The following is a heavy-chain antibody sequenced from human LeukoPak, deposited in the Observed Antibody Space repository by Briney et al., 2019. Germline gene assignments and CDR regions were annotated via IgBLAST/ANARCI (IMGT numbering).Heavy chain of an antibody. CDR1: GGSFSGYY. Sequence: SETLSLTYAVYGGSFSGYYWSWIRQPPGKGLEWIGEINHSGSTNYNPSLKSRATISVDTSKNQFSLKLSSVTAADTAVYYCARGRLITIFGVVSDGGPFDYWGQGTLVTVSS. CDR2: INHSGST. V-gene: IGHV4-34*01. D-gene: IGHD3-3*01. CDR3: ARGRLITIFGVVSDGGPFDY. J-gene: IGHJ4*02.